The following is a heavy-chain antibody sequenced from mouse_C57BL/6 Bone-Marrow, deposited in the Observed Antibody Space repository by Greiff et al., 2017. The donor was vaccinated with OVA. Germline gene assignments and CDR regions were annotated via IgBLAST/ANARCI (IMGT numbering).Heavy chain of an antibody. CDR1: GFTFSSYA. V-gene: IGHV5-4*03. Sequence: EVMLVESGGGLVKPGGSLKLSCAASGFTFSSYAMSWVRQTPEKRLEWVATISDGGSYTYYPDNVKGRFTISRDNAKNNLYLQMSHLKSEDTAMYYCARVGYYYGSSAFAYGGQGTLVTVSA. CDR2: ISDGGSYT. CDR3: ARVGYYYGSSAFAY. D-gene: IGHD1-1*01. J-gene: IGHJ3*01.